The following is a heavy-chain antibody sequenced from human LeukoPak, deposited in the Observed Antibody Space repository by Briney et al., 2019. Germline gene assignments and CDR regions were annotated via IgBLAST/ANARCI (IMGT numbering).Heavy chain of an antibody. V-gene: IGHV4-39*07. CDR3: ARENCSGGSCYSIYYYYYMDV. D-gene: IGHD2-15*01. Sequence: SETLSLTCTVSGGSISSSSYYWGWIRQPPGKGLEWIGSIYYSGSTYYNPSLKSRVTISVDTSKNQFSLKLSSATAADTAVYYCARENCSGGSCYSIYYYYYMDVWGKGTTVTVSS. J-gene: IGHJ6*03. CDR2: IYYSGST. CDR1: GGSISSSSYY.